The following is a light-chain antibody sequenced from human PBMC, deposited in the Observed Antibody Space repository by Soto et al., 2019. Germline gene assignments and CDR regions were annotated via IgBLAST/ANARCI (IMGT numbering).Light chain of an antibody. J-gene: IGKJ5*01. Sequence: EIVMTQSPATLSVSPRERATLSCRASQSVGDNLAWYQQKPGQAPRLVVYGASNRAAGIPDRFSGGGSGTDFTLTISRLEPEDFALYYCQQYDRPPITFGQGTRLEIK. CDR1: QSVGDN. CDR3: QQYDRPPIT. CDR2: GAS. V-gene: IGKV3D-15*01.